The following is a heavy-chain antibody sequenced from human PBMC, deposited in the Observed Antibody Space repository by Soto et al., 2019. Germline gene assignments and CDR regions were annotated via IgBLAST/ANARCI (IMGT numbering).Heavy chain of an antibody. CDR1: GGSFSGYY. CDR3: ARDKITGLFDY. J-gene: IGHJ4*02. CDR2: INHSGST. V-gene: IGHV4-34*01. D-gene: IGHD2-8*02. Sequence: QVQLQQWGAGLLTPSETLSLPCAVYGGSFSGYYWPWLRPPPGTGLEWLGAINHSGSTNCNPSLKSRVTISVDTSKNQFSLKLTSVTAADTAVYYCARDKITGLFDYWGQGTLVTVSS.